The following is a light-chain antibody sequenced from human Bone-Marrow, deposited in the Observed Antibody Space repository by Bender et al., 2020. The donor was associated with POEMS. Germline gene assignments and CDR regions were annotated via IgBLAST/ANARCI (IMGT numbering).Light chain of an antibody. CDR3: AAWDDSLSGLV. V-gene: IGLV1-36*01. CDR1: SSNIGSHG. J-gene: IGLJ2*01. CDR2: YND. Sequence: QSVVTQPPSLSGTPGQRVTISCSGSSSNIGSHGVNWYQQLPGTAPKLLIYYNDLLTPGVSDRFSASKSGTSASLAISELQSEDEAVYYCAAWDDSLSGLVFGGGTKLTVL.